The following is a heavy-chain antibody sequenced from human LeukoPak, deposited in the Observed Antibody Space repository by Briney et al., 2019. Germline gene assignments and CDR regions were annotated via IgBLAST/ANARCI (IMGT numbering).Heavy chain of an antibody. D-gene: IGHD3-22*01. CDR3: AKGNSGYFADL. CDR2: ISNDGGGT. Sequence: GGSLRLSCSASGFIFNNYGLMWVRQAPGKGLEWISAISNDGGGTTYADFVKGRFTISRDNSKNTLSLQMNSLRPEDTALYYCAKGNSGYFADLWGQGTVVTVSS. CDR1: GFIFNNYG. V-gene: IGHV3-23*01. J-gene: IGHJ5*02.